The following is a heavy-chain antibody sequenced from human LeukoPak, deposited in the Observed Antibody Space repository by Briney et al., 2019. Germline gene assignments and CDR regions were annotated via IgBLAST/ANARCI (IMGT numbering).Heavy chain of an antibody. Sequence: ASVKVSCKASGGAFSSYAISWVRQAPGQGLEWMGRIIPILGIANYAQKFQGRVTITADKSTSTAYMELSSLRSEDTAGYYCAGDGYGGAAKGGTDFDYWGQGTLVTVSS. D-gene: IGHD3-16*01. CDR1: GGAFSSYA. J-gene: IGHJ4*02. V-gene: IGHV1-69*04. CDR3: AGDGYGGAAKGGTDFDY. CDR2: IIPILGIA.